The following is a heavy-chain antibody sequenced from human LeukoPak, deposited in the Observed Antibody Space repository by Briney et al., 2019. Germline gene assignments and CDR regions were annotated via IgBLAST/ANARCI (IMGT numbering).Heavy chain of an antibody. CDR1: GFTFSSYS. V-gene: IGHV3-21*01. CDR2: ISSSSSYI. Sequence: PGGSLRLSCAASGFTFSSYSMNWVRQAPGKGLEWVSSISSSSSYIYYADSVKGRFTIPRDNAKNSLYLQMNSLRAEDTAVYYCARDKVRIAVAGTVYFDYWGQGTLVTVSS. J-gene: IGHJ4*02. CDR3: ARDKVRIAVAGTVYFDY. D-gene: IGHD6-19*01.